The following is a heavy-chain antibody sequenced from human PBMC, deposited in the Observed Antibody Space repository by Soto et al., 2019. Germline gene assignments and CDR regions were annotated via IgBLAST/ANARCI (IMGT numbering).Heavy chain of an antibody. CDR2: VYNGNT. J-gene: IGHJ6*02. CDR1: GGSISGYY. D-gene: IGHD2-2*03. V-gene: IGHV4-59*08. Sequence: SETLSLTCTISGGSISGYYWTWIRQSPGKGLEYIGYVYNGNTNYNPSLNSRVTISVDTSKNQFSLKLSSVTAADTGVYYCARLNGYCLRTNCPGYYGMHVWGQGTTVTV. CDR3: ARLNGYCLRTNCPGYYGMHV.